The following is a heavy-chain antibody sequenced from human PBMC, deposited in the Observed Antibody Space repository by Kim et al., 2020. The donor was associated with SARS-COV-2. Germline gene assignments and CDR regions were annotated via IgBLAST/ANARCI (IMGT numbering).Heavy chain of an antibody. J-gene: IGHJ4*02. CDR1: GYSFTSYW. CDR2: IYPDDSDT. Sequence: GESLKISCKASGYSFTSYWITWVRHMPGKGLEWMGIIYPDDSDTRYSPAFQGQVTFSVDKSINTAYLQWSSLKASDTAIYYCARGRLIAAVGASPFDYWGQGSLVTVSS. V-gene: IGHV5-51*01. CDR3: ARGRLIAAVGASPFDY. D-gene: IGHD6-25*01.